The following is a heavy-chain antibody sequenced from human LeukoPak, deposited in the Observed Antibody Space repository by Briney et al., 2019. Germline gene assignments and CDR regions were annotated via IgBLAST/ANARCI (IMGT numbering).Heavy chain of an antibody. CDR2: ISAYNGNT. CDR1: GYTFTSYG. Sequence: ASVKVSCKASGYTFTSYGISWVRQAPGQGLEWMGWISAYNGNTNYAQKLQGRVTMTRDTSTSTVYMELSSLRSEDTAVYYCAREDGSGSSFDYWGQGTLVTVSS. D-gene: IGHD3-10*01. J-gene: IGHJ4*02. CDR3: AREDGSGSSFDY. V-gene: IGHV1-18*01.